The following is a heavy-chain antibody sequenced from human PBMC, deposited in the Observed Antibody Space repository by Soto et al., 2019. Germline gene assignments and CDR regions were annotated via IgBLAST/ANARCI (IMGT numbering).Heavy chain of an antibody. CDR2: IIPILGIA. Sequence: QVQLVQSGAEVKKPGSSVKVSCKASGGTFSSYTISWVRQAPGQGLEWMGRIIPILGIANYAQKFQGRVTITADKSTSTAYMELSSLRSEDTAVYYCARGTRDGYKSSYYFDYWGQGTLVTVSS. CDR1: GGTFSSYT. D-gene: IGHD5-12*01. CDR3: ARGTRDGYKSSYYFDY. J-gene: IGHJ4*02. V-gene: IGHV1-69*02.